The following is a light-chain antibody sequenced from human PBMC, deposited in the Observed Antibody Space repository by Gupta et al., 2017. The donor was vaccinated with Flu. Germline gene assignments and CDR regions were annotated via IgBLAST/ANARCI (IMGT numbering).Light chain of an antibody. CDR1: ESIGTW. CDR2: DAS. V-gene: IGKV1-12*02. CDR3: QQSNNFPFT. J-gene: IGKJ3*01. Sequence: DIQMTQSPSVVSASVGDRVTITCRASESIGTWLAWYQQMPGKAPKLLIYDASTLETGVPLRFSGSGAGTDFTLTINSLQPEDFATYYCQQSNNFPFTFGHGTKVDFK.